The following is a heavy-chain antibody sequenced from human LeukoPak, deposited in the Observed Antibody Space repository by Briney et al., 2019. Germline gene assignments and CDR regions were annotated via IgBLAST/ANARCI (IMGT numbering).Heavy chain of an antibody. CDR2: ISISGSKT. CDR1: EFDLSSHA. CDR3: ANEIRPNDY. Sequence: GSLKLSFAASEFDLSSHAMNWGRQASGEGVEWVSAISISGSKTYYADSVKGRFTISRDNSKNTLYLQMNSLRAEDTAVYYCANEIRPNDYWGQGTQVTVSS. J-gene: IGHJ4*02. D-gene: IGHD4-17*01. V-gene: IGHV3-23*01.